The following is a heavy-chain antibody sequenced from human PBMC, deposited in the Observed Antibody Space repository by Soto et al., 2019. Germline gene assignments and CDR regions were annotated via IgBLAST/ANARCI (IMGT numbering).Heavy chain of an antibody. Sequence: QVQLQQWGAGLLKPSETLSLTCAVYGGSFSGYYWTWIRQPPGTGLEWIGEINHSGSTNYNPSLKSRVTISVDTSKKPFSLKLTSVTAADTAVYYCARDKITGLFDYWGQGTLVTV. CDR3: ARDKITGLFDY. CDR1: GGSFSGYY. D-gene: IGHD2-8*02. CDR2: INHSGST. J-gene: IGHJ4*02. V-gene: IGHV4-34*01.